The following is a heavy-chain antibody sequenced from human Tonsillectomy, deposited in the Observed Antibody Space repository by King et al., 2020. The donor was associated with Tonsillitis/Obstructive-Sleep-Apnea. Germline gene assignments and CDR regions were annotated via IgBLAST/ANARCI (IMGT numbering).Heavy chain of an antibody. V-gene: IGHV1-69*09. D-gene: IGHD1-1*01. Sequence: QRVQSGAEVKKTGSSVKVSCKASGGTFSSYAISWVRQAPGQGLEWRGRVIPIVAIGKTAQKFQGRVTISADKSTTTAYMELRNLGSEDTAVYYCAREGTGRVSWGYNSFDSWGQGTLVTVSS. CDR3: AREGTGRVSWGYNSFDS. CDR1: GGTFSSYA. J-gene: IGHJ5*01. CDR2: VIPIVAIG.